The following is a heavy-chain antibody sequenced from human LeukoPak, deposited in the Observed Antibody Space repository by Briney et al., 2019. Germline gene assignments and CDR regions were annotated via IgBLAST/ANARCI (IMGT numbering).Heavy chain of an antibody. CDR3: AREKRDSYGSGSYRSYYYYYMDV. V-gene: IGHV4-28*03. CDR2: IYYSGSI. D-gene: IGHD3-10*01. CDR1: GYSISSSNW. Sequence: SDTLSLTCAVSGYSISSSNWWGWIRQPPGKGLEWIGYIYYSGSIYYNPSLKSRVTMSVDTSKNQFSLKLSSVTAEDTAVYYCAREKRDSYGSGSYRSYYYYYMDVWGKGTTVTISS. J-gene: IGHJ6*03.